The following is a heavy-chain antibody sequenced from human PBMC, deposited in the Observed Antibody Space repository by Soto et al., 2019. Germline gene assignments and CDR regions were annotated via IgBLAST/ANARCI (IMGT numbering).Heavy chain of an antibody. CDR3: ARDSDNSNWPNFAS. D-gene: IGHD6-13*01. Sequence: QVQLVQSGSEVKKPGSSVRVSCKTSGDTFSIYTISWVRQAPGQGLEWMGRVLPFLDITSYSQRFQGRVTITADRSTTTAYMELPRLRSEHTAVYYCARDSDNSNWPNFASWGQGTLVTVSS. J-gene: IGHJ4*02. CDR1: GDTFSIYT. CDR2: VLPFLDIT. V-gene: IGHV1-69*02.